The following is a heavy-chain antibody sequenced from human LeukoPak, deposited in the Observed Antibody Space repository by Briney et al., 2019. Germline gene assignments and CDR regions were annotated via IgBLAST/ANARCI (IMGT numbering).Heavy chain of an antibody. CDR3: ATAPGGSYPYYLDH. Sequence: SETLPLTCAVSGDSISSYYWSWIRQPPGKGLEWIGYIYYSGNTNYNPSLKSRVTMSVDTSRNQFSLKLTSVTAADTAVYYCATAPGGSYPYYLDHWGQGTLVTISS. CDR2: IYYSGNT. D-gene: IGHD2-15*01. CDR1: GDSISSYY. J-gene: IGHJ4*02. V-gene: IGHV4-59*01.